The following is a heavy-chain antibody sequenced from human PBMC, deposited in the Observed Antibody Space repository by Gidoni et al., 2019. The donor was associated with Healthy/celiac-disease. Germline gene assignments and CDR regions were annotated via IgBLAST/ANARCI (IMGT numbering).Heavy chain of an antibody. Sequence: QVQLVESGGGVVQPGRSLRLSCAASGFTFSSYGMHWVRQAPGKGLEWVAVKWYDGSNKYYADSVKGRFTISRDNSKNTLYLQMNSLRAEDTAVYYCARDYGDYVGNYFDYWGQGTLVTVSS. V-gene: IGHV3-33*01. CDR1: GFTFSSYG. CDR2: KWYDGSNK. J-gene: IGHJ4*02. D-gene: IGHD4-17*01. CDR3: ARDYGDYVGNYFDY.